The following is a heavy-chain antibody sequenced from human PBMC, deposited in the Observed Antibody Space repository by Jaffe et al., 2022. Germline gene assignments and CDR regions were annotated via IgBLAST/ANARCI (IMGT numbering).Heavy chain of an antibody. J-gene: IGHJ4*02. CDR2: IYTSGST. Sequence: QVQLQESGPGLVKPSQTLSLTCTVSGGSISSGSYYWSWIRQPAGKGLEWIGRIYTSGSTNYNPSLKSRVTISVDTSKNQFSLKLSSVTAADTAVYYCARGLPYYYDSSGYYSKYYFDYWGQGTLVTVSS. D-gene: IGHD3-22*01. CDR3: ARGLPYYYDSSGYYSKYYFDY. CDR1: GGSISSGSYY. V-gene: IGHV4-61*02.